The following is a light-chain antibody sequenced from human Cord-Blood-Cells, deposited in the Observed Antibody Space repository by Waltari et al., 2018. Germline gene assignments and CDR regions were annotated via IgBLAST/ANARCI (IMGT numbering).Light chain of an antibody. CDR1: QSVSSN. V-gene: IGKV3-15*01. CDR2: GAS. Sequence: EILMTQSPATLSVSPGERATVSCRASQSVSSNLAWYQQKPGQAPSLLIYGASNRATGIPARFSGSGSGTEFTLTISSLQSEDFAVYYCQQYNNGLTFGGGTKVEIK. J-gene: IGKJ4*01. CDR3: QQYNNGLT.